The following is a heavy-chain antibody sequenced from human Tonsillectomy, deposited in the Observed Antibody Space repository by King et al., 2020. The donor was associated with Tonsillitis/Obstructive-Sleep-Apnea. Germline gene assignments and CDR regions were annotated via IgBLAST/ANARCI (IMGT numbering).Heavy chain of an antibody. CDR1: GFTFSDHY. D-gene: IGHD1-26*01. CDR3: ARCGAGTNPLGSTNFFYGMDV. CDR2: SRNKANDYTT. V-gene: IGHV3-72*01. J-gene: IGHJ6*02. Sequence: VQLVESGGGLVQPGGSLRLSCAASGFTFSDHYMDWVRQAPGKGLEWVGRSRNKANDYTTKYAASVEGRFTISRDDSKNSLFLQMNSLKIEDAAVYYCARCGAGTNPLGSTNFFYGMDVWGQGTTVTVSS.